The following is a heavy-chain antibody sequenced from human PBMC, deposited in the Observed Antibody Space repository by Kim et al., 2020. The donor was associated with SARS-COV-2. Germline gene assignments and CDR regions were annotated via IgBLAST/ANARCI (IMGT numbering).Heavy chain of an antibody. D-gene: IGHD6-19*01. CDR3: ARASIAVANFDD. Sequence: NDAQKFQRRVTRTRDTSISTAYMELSRLRSDDTAVYYCARASIAVANFDDWGQGTLVTVSS. V-gene: IGHV1-2*02. J-gene: IGHJ4*02.